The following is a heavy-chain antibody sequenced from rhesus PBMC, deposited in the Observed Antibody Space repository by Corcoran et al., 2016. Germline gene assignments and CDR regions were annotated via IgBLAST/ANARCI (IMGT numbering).Heavy chain of an antibody. J-gene: IGHJ1*01. D-gene: IGHD1-44*02. Sequence: QLQLQESGPGLVKPSETLSVTCAVSGGSISSSYWGWIRQAPGKGLEWIGYIYGSGCSTNYNPSLNSRFTLSVDTSKNQLSLKLSAVTTADTAVYYCAREGGFWGQGALVTVSS. CDR1: GGSISSSY. V-gene: IGHV4-169*02. CDR3: AREGGF. CDR2: IYGSGCST.